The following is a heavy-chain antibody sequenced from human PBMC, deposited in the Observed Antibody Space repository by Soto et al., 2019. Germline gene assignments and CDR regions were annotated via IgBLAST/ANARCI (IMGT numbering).Heavy chain of an antibody. CDR2: INHSGRT. V-gene: IGHV4-34*01. CDR3: SSRGDYDDSRGDPSAV. D-gene: IGHD3-22*01. J-gene: IGHJ3*01. CDR1: GGSFSGYY. Sequence: TCSLYGGSFSGYYCSWIREPPRKRLEWIREINHSGRTNYNPSLKSRVTISVDTSKNPFSLKLTSVTAPATAVYYGSSRGDYDDSRGDPSAVLGKGTMFT.